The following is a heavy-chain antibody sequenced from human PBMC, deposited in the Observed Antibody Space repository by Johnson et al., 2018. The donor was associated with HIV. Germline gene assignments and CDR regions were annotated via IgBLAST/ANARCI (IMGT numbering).Heavy chain of an antibody. CDR3: ARDLTEYSSSADAFDI. J-gene: IGHJ3*02. CDR1: GFTFSNAW. V-gene: IGHV3-7*03. Sequence: VQLVESGGGLVQPGGSLRLSCAASGFTFSNAWMSWVRQAPGKGLEWVANIKQDGSEKYYVDSVKGRFTIYRDNAKNSLYLQMHSLRVEDTAVYYCARDLTEYSSSADAFDIWGQGTMV. D-gene: IGHD6-6*01. CDR2: IKQDGSEK.